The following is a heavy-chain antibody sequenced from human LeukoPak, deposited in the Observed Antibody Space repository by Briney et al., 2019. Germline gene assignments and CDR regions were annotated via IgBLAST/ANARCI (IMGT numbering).Heavy chain of an antibody. Sequence: GGSLRLSCAASGFTFSSYGMPWVRQAPGKGLEWVAVISYDGSNKYYADSVKGRFTISRDNSKSTVYLEINSLRSEDTAIYYCARGFNDFWSGSQLEYWGQGTLVTVSS. CDR3: ARGFNDFWSGSQLEY. J-gene: IGHJ4*02. CDR1: GFTFSSYG. CDR2: ISYDGSNK. V-gene: IGHV3-30*03. D-gene: IGHD3-3*01.